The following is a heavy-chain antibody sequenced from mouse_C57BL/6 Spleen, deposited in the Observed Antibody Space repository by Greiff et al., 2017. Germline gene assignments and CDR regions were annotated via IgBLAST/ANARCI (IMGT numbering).Heavy chain of an antibody. D-gene: IGHD1-1*01. CDR3: ARVITTGAMDY. CDR1: GFTFSDYY. J-gene: IGHJ4*01. CDR2: INYDGSST. Sequence: DVQLVESEGGLVQPGSSMKLSCTASGFTFSDYYMAWVRQVPEKGLEWVANINYDGSSTYYLDSLKSRFIISRDNAKNILYLQMSSLKSEDTATYYCARVITTGAMDYWGQGTSVTVSS. V-gene: IGHV5-16*01.